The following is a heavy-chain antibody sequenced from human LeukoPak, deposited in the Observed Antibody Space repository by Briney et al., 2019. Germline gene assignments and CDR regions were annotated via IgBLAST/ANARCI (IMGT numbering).Heavy chain of an antibody. CDR1: GYTFTGYY. D-gene: IGHD5-12*01. V-gene: IGHV1-2*02. CDR2: INPNSGGT. J-gene: IGHJ4*02. CDR3: ARDIVATRTFDY. Sequence: ASVKVSCKASGYTFTGYYMHWVRQAPGQGLEWMGWINPNSGGTNYAQKFQGRVTMTRDTSISTAYMELSRLRSDDTAVYYCARDIVATRTFDYWGQGTLVTVSS.